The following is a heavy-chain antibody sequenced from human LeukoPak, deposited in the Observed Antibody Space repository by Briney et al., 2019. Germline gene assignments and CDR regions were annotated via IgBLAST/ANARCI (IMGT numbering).Heavy chain of an antibody. CDR2: IYYSGST. V-gene: IGHV4-59*01. D-gene: IGHD6-19*01. CDR1: GGSISSYY. Sequence: TSETLSLTCTVSGGSISSYYWSWIRQPPGRGLEWIGYIYYSGSTNYNPSLKSRVTISVDTSKNQFSLKLTSVTATDTAVYYCARDRSIAVADDRWFDPWGQGTLVTVSS. CDR3: ARDRSIAVADDRWFDP. J-gene: IGHJ5*02.